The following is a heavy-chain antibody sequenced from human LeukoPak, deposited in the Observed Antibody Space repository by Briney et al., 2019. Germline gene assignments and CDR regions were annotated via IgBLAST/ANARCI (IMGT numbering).Heavy chain of an antibody. V-gene: IGHV4-38-2*01. CDR1: GYSISSGYY. CDR2: IYHSGST. Sequence: PSETLSLTCAVSGYSISSGYYWGWLRQPPGTGMEWTGSIYHSGSTYYNPSLKSRVTISVDTSKNQFSLKLSSVTAADTAVYYCARGGITMIGIDPWGQGTLVTVSS. D-gene: IGHD3-22*01. CDR3: ARGGITMIGIDP. J-gene: IGHJ5*02.